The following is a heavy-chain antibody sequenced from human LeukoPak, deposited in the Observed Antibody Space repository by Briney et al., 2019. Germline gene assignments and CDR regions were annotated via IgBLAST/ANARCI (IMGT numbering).Heavy chain of an antibody. CDR1: GFSFSRAW. CDR3: ARAAVYRFDP. D-gene: IGHD6-25*01. CDR2: IRSKANSYAT. V-gene: IGHV3-73*01. J-gene: IGHJ5*02. Sequence: PGGSLRLSCAASGFSFSRAWMSWVRQAPGKGLEWVGRIRSKANSYATAYAASVKGRFTISRDDSKNTAYLQMNSLRAEDTAVYYCARAAVYRFDPWGQGTLVTVSS.